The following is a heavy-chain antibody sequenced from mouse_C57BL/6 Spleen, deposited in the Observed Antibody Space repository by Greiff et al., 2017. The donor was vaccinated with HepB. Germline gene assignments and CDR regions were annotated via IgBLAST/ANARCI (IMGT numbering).Heavy chain of an antibody. CDR3: ARSLYGYDGIYYAMDY. V-gene: IGHV2-2*01. CDR1: GFSLTSYG. J-gene: IGHJ4*01. Sequence: VQLQQSGPGLVQPSQSLSITCTVSGFSLTSYGVHWVRQSPGKGLEWLGVIWSGGSTDYNAAFISSLSISKDNSKSQVFFKMNSLQADDTAIYYCARSLYGYDGIYYAMDYWGQGTSVTVSS. D-gene: IGHD2-2*01. CDR2: IWSGGST.